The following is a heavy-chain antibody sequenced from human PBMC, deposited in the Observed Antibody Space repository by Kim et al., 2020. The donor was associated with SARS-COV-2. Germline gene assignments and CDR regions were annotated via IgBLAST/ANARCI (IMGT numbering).Heavy chain of an antibody. Sequence: GGSLRLSCAASGFTFSSYAMSWVRQAPGKGLEWVSAISGSGGSTYYADSVKGRFTISRDNSKNTLYLQMNSLRAEDTAVYYCAKDLYSNRYQLHTAYYYYGMDVWGQGTTVTVSS. D-gene: IGHD2-2*01. CDR3: AKDLYSNRYQLHTAYYYYGMDV. CDR2: ISGSGGST. J-gene: IGHJ6*02. V-gene: IGHV3-23*01. CDR1: GFTFSSYA.